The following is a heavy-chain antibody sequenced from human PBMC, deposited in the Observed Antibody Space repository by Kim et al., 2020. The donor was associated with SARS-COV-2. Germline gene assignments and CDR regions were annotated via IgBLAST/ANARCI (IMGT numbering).Heavy chain of an antibody. Sequence: GGSLRLSCAASGFTFSGSTMHWVRQASGKGLEWVGRFRSKASRYSTAYAASVKNRFTISRDDSKNTAYLQMNSLKTEDTAVYYCTRVNPIAGGWYDALDIWGQGTMVTVSS. CDR1: GFTFSGST. J-gene: IGHJ3*02. CDR3: TRVNPIAGGWYDALDI. CDR2: FRSKASRYST. V-gene: IGHV3-73*01. D-gene: IGHD6-19*01.